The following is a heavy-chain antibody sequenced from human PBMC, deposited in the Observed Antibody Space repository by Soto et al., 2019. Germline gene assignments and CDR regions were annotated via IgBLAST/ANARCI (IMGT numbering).Heavy chain of an antibody. CDR2: IRSKANSYAT. CDR1: GFTFSGSA. CDR3: TRQGGYDLFYYYMDV. J-gene: IGHJ6*03. D-gene: IGHD5-12*01. V-gene: IGHV3-73*01. Sequence: GGSLRLSCAASGFTFSGSAMHWVRQASGKGLEWVGRIRSKANSYATAYAASVKGRFTISRDDSKNTAYLQMNSLKTEDTAVYYCTRQGGYDLFYYYMDVWGKGTTVTVSS.